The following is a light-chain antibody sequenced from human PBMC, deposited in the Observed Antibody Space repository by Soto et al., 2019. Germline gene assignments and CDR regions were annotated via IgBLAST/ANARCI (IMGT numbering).Light chain of an antibody. CDR2: DVN. CDR3: CSYAGSYTFVI. Sequence: HSALTQPRSVSGSPGQSITISCTGTSNDVGGYNYVSWYQQHPGKAPKLLIYDVNKRPSRVPDRFSGSKSGNTASLTISGLQAEDEADYHCCSYAGSYTFVIFGGGTKLTVL. CDR1: SNDVGGYNY. J-gene: IGLJ2*01. V-gene: IGLV2-11*01.